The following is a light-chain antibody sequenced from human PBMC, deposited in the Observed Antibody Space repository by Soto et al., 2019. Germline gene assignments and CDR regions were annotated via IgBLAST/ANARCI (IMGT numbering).Light chain of an antibody. V-gene: IGKV1-39*01. CDR1: QGIGTY. J-gene: IGKJ1*01. CDR2: DAS. Sequence: DIHLTQSPSSLSASVGDRVTISCRATQGIGTYLTWYQQKPGRAPNLLIYDASTLQTGAPSRFSGRASATDFTLTISSLQPEDVGTYFCQQANSFPWTFGQGTKVEIK. CDR3: QQANSFPWT.